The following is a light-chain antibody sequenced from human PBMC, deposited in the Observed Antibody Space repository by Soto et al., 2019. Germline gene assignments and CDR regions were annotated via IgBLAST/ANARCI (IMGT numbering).Light chain of an antibody. CDR2: GAS. V-gene: IGKV3-15*01. CDR3: QHWTDYSWT. CDR1: QSVSSD. J-gene: IGKJ1*01. Sequence: EMVMTQSPATLSVSPGERATLSCRASQSVSSDLAWYQQKPGQAPRLVVYGASTRATGVPARFSGSGSGTEFTVTISSLQPDDFATYYCQHWTDYSWTFGQGTKVEVK.